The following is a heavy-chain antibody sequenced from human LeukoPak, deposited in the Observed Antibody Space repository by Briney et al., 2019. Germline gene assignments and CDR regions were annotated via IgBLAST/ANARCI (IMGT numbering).Heavy chain of an antibody. D-gene: IGHD3-22*01. V-gene: IGHV4-39*01. Sequence: SETLSLTCTVSGGSISSRSYYWGWIRQPPGKGLEWIGSIYYSGSTYYNPSLKSRVTISVDTSKNQFSLKLSSVTAADTAVYYCARHLESYYYDSSGYHYYYYMDVWGKGTTVTVSS. CDR3: ARHLESYYYDSSGYHYYYYMDV. CDR2: IYYSGST. J-gene: IGHJ6*03. CDR1: GGSISSRSYY.